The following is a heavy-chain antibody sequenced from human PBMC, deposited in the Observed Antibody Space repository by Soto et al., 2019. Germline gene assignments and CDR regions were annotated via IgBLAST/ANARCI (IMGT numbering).Heavy chain of an antibody. CDR3: AKTYYYDSSGYYNI. D-gene: IGHD3-22*01. V-gene: IGHV1-69*13. CDR2: IIPIFGTA. CDR1: GGTFSSYA. J-gene: IGHJ4*02. Sequence: SVKVSCKASGGTFSSYAISWVRQAPGQGLEWMGGIIPIFGTANYAQKFQGRVTITADESTSTAYMELSSLRSEDTAVYYCAKTYYYDSSGYYNIWGQGTLVTVSS.